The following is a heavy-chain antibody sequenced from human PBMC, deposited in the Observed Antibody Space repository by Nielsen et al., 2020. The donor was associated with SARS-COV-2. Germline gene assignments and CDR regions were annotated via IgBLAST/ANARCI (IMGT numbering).Heavy chain of an antibody. CDR3: TTAILGYCSSTSCYDY. CDR1: GFTFSGSA. CDR2: IKSKTDGGTT. D-gene: IGHD2-2*01. J-gene: IGHJ4*02. Sequence: GGSLRLSCAASGFTFSGSAMHWVRQASGKGLEWVGRIKSKTDGGTTDYAAPVKGRFTISRDDSKNTLYLQMNSLKTEDTAVYYCTTAILGYCSSTSCYDYWGQGTLVTVSS. V-gene: IGHV3-15*01.